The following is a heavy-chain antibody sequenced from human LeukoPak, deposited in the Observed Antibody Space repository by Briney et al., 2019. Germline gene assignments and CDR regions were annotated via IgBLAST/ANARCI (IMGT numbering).Heavy chain of an antibody. CDR1: GFTFDDYA. V-gene: IGHV3-9*01. Sequence: PGGSLRLSCAASGFTFDDYAMHWVRQVPGKGLEWVSGISWNSATIGYADSVKGRFTISRDNAKNSLYLQMNSLRAEDTAVYYCARDDCSGGSCYSSGSSGDNWFDPWGQGTLVTVSS. CDR3: ARDDCSGGSCYSSGSSGDNWFDP. J-gene: IGHJ5*02. CDR2: ISWNSATI. D-gene: IGHD2-15*01.